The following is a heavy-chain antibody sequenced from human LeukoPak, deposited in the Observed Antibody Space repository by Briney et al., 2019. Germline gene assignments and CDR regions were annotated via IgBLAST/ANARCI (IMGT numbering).Heavy chain of an antibody. V-gene: IGHV4-59*01. D-gene: IGHD2-21*02. Sequence: PSETLSLTCTVSGGSISSYHWSWIRQPPGKGLEWIGYIYYSGSTNYNPSLKSRVTISVDTSKNQFSLKLSSVTAADTAVYYCAREAYCGGDCYSGFDYWGQGTLVTVSS. CDR3: AREAYCGGDCYSGFDY. J-gene: IGHJ4*02. CDR2: IYYSGST. CDR1: GGSISSYH.